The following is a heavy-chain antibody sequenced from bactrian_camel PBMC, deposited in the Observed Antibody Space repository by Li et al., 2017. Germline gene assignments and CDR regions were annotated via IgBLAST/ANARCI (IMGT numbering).Heavy chain of an antibody. CDR1: GFTFSSYA. J-gene: IGHJ4*01. Sequence: DVQLVESGGGLVQPGGSLRLSSAASGFTFSSYAMSWVRQAPGKGLEWVSAIRSGGEKTYYSDSVKGRFTISRDNAKNTLYLQLNDLKSEDTGVYYCATAWDGESASNRGPGTQVTVS. D-gene: IGHD1*01. V-gene: IGHV3S31*01. CDR3: ATAWDGESASN. CDR2: IRSGGEKT.